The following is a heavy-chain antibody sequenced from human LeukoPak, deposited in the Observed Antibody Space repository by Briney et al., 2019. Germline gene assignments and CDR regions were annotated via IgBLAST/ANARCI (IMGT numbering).Heavy chain of an antibody. D-gene: IGHD5-18*01. Sequence: GGSLRLSCAASGMIFSNYWMHWVRQAPGKGLVRVSRINRDGSSTSYADSVKGRFTISRDNAKNTLYLQMNSLRAEDTAVYYCARGGGYSYGSFDYWGQGTLVTVSS. CDR3: ARGGGYSYGSFDY. J-gene: IGHJ4*02. CDR1: GMIFSNYW. CDR2: INRDGSST. V-gene: IGHV3-74*01.